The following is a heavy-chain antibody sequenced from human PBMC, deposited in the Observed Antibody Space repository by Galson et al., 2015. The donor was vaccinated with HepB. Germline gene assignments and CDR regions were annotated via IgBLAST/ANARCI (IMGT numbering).Heavy chain of an antibody. Sequence: SLRLSCAASGFTFSRLGMTWVRQAPGKGLECVSAISVSGGSTDYADSVKGRFTISRDNSKNMLYLQMNDLRAEDTAVYYCAKGTTDIDYWGQGTLVTVSS. CDR2: ISVSGGST. CDR1: GFTFSRLG. CDR3: AKGTTDIDY. D-gene: IGHD1-1*01. V-gene: IGHV3-23*01. J-gene: IGHJ4*02.